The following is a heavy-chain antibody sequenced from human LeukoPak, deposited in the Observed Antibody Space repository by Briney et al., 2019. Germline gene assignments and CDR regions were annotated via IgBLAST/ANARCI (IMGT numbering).Heavy chain of an antibody. V-gene: IGHV1-2*06. Sequence: ASVKVSCKASGYTFTGYYMHWVRQAPGQGLEWMGRINPNSGGTNYARKFQGRVTMTRDTSISTAYMELSRLRSDDTAVYYCARTPSSGWYHGEEFDYWGQGTLVTVSS. CDR3: ARTPSSGWYHGEEFDY. CDR2: INPNSGGT. J-gene: IGHJ4*02. CDR1: GYTFTGYY. D-gene: IGHD6-19*01.